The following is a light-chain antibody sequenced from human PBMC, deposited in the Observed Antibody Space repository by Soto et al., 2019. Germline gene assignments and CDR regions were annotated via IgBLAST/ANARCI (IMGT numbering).Light chain of an antibody. J-gene: IGKJ1*01. V-gene: IGKV3-15*01. CDR2: DAY. CDR3: QQYNNWAPTWT. CDR1: QGVSGK. Sequence: VITTSSATLSVCTAESATLSCRASQGVSGKLAWYQQKPGQAPRPLIYDAYTRATGIPARFSGSGSGTEFTLSISSRQSEDFAVYYCQQYNNWAPTWTFGQGTKVDI.